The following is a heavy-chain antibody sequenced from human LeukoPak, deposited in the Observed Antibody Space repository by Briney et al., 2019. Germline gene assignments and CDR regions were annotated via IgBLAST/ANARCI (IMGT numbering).Heavy chain of an antibody. CDR1: GGTFSSYG. D-gene: IGHD3-22*01. CDR2: IIPIFGTA. CDR3: ASGVYYDSSGYSFEY. J-gene: IGHJ4*02. Sequence: SVKVSCKASGGTFSSYGISWVRQAPGQGLEWMGGIIPIFGTANDAQKFQGRVTITADESTSTAYMELSSLRSEDTAVYYCASGVYYDSSGYSFEYWGQGTLVTVSS. V-gene: IGHV1-69*13.